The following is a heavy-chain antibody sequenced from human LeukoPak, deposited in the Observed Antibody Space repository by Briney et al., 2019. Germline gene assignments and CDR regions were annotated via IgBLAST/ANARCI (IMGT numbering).Heavy chain of an antibody. D-gene: IGHD3-3*01. J-gene: IGHJ5*02. CDR1: DGSIISGASS. CDR3: ARGIVTSFAPLTLGFDP. CDR2: IYRGGST. V-gene: IGHV4-30-2*01. Sequence: SETLSLTCTASDGSIISGASSWSWFRQPPGKGLEWIGYIYRGGSTFYSPSLKSRVTISVDRYKNQLSLKLNSVTAADTAVYYCARGIVTSFAPLTLGFDPWGQGTLVTVSS.